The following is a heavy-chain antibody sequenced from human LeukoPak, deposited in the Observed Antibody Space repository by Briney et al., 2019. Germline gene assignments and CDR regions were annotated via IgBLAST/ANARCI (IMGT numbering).Heavy chain of an antibody. CDR3: ARDLGSGRGS. J-gene: IGHJ3*01. Sequence: PGGSLRLSCAASGFTVSSNYMNWVRQAPGKGLEWVSVIYNGGSTYYADSVKGRCTISRDKSKNTLYLQMKGLRAEDTGVSYCARDLGSGRGSWGQGTMVTVSS. CDR1: GFTVSSNY. CDR2: IYNGGST. V-gene: IGHV3-53*01. D-gene: IGHD3-10*02.